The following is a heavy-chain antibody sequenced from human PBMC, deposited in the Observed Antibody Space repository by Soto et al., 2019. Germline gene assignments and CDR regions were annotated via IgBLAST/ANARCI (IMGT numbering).Heavy chain of an antibody. Sequence: PGGSLRLSCAASGLSLSNHGLSWVRQAPGKGLEWVSTITNSGGYTFYADSVKGRFTISRDNSKNTLYLQMNSLRVEDTAIYYCARITDDYWGQGALVTVSS. V-gene: IGHV3-23*01. D-gene: IGHD1-20*01. CDR1: GLSLSNHG. CDR3: ARITDDY. CDR2: ITNSGGYT. J-gene: IGHJ4*02.